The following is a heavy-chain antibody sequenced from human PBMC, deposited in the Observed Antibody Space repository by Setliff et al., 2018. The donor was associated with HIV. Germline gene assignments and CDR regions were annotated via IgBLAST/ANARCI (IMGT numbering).Heavy chain of an antibody. V-gene: IGHV1-2*02. CDR2: INPHSGGT. CDR1: GYSFARYG. Sequence: ASVKVSCKASGYSFARYGLSWVRQAPGQGLEWMGWINPHSGGTNYAQNLHGRVTMTRDTSISTAYMELSRLRSDDTAVFYCARGPQSYVDVVPTIGRYYFDYWGQGTLVTGS. D-gene: IGHD5-12*01. J-gene: IGHJ4*02. CDR3: ARGPQSYVDVVPTIGRYYFDY.